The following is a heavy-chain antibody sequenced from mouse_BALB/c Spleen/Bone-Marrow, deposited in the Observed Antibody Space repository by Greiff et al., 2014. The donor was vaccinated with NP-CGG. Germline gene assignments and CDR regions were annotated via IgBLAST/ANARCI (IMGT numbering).Heavy chain of an antibody. V-gene: IGHV14-3*02. CDR1: GFNIKDTY. CDR3: ASYYYGSAWFAY. CDR2: IDPANGNT. Sequence: VQLQQPGAELVKPGASVKLSCTASGFNIKDTYMHWVKQGPEQGLEWIGRIDPANGNTKYDPKFQGKATITADTSSNTAYLQLSSLTSEDTAVYYGASYYYGSAWFAYWGQGTLVTVSA. D-gene: IGHD1-1*01. J-gene: IGHJ3*01.